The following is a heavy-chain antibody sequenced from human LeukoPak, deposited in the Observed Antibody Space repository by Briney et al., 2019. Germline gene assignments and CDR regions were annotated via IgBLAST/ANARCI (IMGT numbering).Heavy chain of an antibody. CDR2: ISYDAKCK. J-gene: IGHJ4*02. CDR1: GFTFSNYA. CDR3: ARGRVVPATRLDY. V-gene: IGHV3-30*04. D-gene: IGHD2-15*01. Sequence: GRSLRLSCVGSGFTFSNYAMHWVRQAPGKGLEWVAVISYDAKCKYYSDSVKGRFTISRDNSRNTLYLEMSGLRSDDTAVYYCARGRVVPATRLDYWGRGTLVTVSS.